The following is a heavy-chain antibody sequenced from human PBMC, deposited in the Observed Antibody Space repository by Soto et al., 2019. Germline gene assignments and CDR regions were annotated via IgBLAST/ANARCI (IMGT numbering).Heavy chain of an antibody. J-gene: IGHJ4*02. CDR3: ASSASPDAY. V-gene: IGHV3-48*01. CDR1: GFIFNSYS. D-gene: IGHD1-26*01. Sequence: EVQLVESGGGLVQPGGSLRLSCVASGFIFNSYSMNWVRQAPGKGLEWISYINSGSTSVFYADSVKGRFSISRDNAKNSPYLQMNSLRAEDTAVYYCASSASPDAYWGQGTLVTVSS. CDR2: INSGSTSV.